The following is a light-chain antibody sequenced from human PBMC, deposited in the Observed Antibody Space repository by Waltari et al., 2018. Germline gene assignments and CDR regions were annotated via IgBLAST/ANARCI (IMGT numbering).Light chain of an antibody. J-gene: IGKJ4*01. CDR2: GAA. Sequence: ETVMTQSPATLSVSQGERATLYCRASQSVSSNLAWYQQKPGKAPRLLIYGAATRSTCIPASFSGSQSGTAYTLTISSLQSEDFAVYYCQQYNNWPLLTFGGWTKVEIK. CDR3: QQYNNWPLLT. V-gene: IGKV3-15*01. CDR1: QSVSSN.